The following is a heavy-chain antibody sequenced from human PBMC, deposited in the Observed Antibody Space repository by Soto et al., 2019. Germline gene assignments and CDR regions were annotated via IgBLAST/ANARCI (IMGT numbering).Heavy chain of an antibody. Sequence: SVKVSCKASGGTFSSYAISWVRQAPGQGLEWMGGIIPIFGTANYAQKFQGRVTITADKSTSTAYMELSSLRSEDTAVYYCASPLRYYDSSGYSLRYWGQGTLVTVSS. J-gene: IGHJ4*02. V-gene: IGHV1-69*06. CDR3: ASPLRYYDSSGYSLRY. CDR1: GGTFSSYA. CDR2: IIPIFGTA. D-gene: IGHD3-22*01.